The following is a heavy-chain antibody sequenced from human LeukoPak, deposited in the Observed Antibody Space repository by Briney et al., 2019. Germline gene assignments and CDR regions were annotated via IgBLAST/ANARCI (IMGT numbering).Heavy chain of an antibody. V-gene: IGHV4-30-4*01. Sequence: SQTLSLTCTVSGGSISSGDYYWSWIRQPPGKGLEWIGNIYYSGSTYYNPSLMSRVTISVDTSKNQFSLNLSSVTAADTAVYYCARGWYSRYYFDYWGQGTLVTVSS. D-gene: IGHD6-13*01. CDR3: ARGWYSRYYFDY. CDR2: IYYSGST. CDR1: GGSISSGDYY. J-gene: IGHJ4*02.